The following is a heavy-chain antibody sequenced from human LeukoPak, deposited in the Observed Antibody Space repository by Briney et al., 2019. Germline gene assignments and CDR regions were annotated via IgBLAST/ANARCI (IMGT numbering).Heavy chain of an antibody. CDR2: FSHSGST. CDR3: AREHYYYYMDV. V-gene: IGHV4-30-2*01. J-gene: IGHJ6*03. Sequence: SETLSLTCTVSSGSINSGGYYWTWIRQPPGEGLEWIAYFSHSGSTFYNPSLKSRVTISLDTSKNQFSLKLSSVTAADTAVYYCAREHYYYYMDVWGKGTTVTVSS. CDR1: SGSINSGGYY.